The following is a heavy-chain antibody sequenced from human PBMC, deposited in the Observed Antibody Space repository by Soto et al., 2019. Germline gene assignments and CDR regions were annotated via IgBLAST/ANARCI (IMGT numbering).Heavy chain of an antibody. J-gene: IGHJ4*02. D-gene: IGHD2-15*01. V-gene: IGHV3-30*18. CDR3: AKDWSLSYCGGGSCAGDY. CDR1: GFTFSSYG. CDR2: ISYDGSNK. Sequence: GGSLRRSWAGSGFTFSSYGMHWVRQAPGKGLEWVAVISYDGSNKYYADSVKGRFTISRDNSKNTLYLQMNSLRAEDTAVYYCAKDWSLSYCGGGSCAGDYWGRGTLVTVSS.